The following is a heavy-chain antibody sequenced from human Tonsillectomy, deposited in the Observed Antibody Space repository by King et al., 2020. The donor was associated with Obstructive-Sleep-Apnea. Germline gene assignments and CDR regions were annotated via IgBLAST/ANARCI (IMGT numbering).Heavy chain of an antibody. Sequence: VQLVESGGGVVQPGRSLRLSCATSGFTFRSYAVHWVRQAPGKGLEWVAVISYDGDNKHYADSVKGRFTISRDNSKNMLYLQMNSLRAEDTAVYYCAREFNDYVDFYGLDVWGQGTTVTVSS. V-gene: IGHV3-30*04. CDR1: GFTFRSYA. CDR2: ISYDGDNK. CDR3: AREFNDYVDFYGLDV. J-gene: IGHJ6*02. D-gene: IGHD4-17*01.